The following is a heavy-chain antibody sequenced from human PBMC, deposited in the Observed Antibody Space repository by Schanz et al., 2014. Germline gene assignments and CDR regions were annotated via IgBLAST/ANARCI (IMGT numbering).Heavy chain of an antibody. D-gene: IGHD6-19*01. J-gene: IGHJ6*03. Sequence: QVQLVQSGVEVKKPGASVGVSCKASGYTFTNYGVTWVRQAPGQGLEWMGWISANNGNTNYALKLQGRVTMTTDTSTGTAYMELRSLRSEDTAVYYCARLGTGMAVAGSVIDSYYYYMDVWGEGTTVTVSS. CDR2: ISANNGNT. CDR1: GYTFTNYG. V-gene: IGHV1-18*01. CDR3: ARLGTGMAVAGSVIDSYYYYMDV.